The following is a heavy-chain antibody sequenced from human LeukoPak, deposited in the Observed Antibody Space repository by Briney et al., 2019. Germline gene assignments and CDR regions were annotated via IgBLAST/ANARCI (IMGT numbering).Heavy chain of an antibody. V-gene: IGHV3-21*01. D-gene: IGHD2-2*01. CDR3: ARWDIVVVPAATDLNCYYYYYMDV. Sequence: GGSLRLSCAASGFTFSSYSMNWVRQAPGKGLEWVSSISSSSSYIYYADSVKGRFTISRDNAKNSLYLQVSSLRAEDTAVYYCARWDIVVVPAATDLNCYYYYYMDVWGKGTTVTVSS. J-gene: IGHJ6*03. CDR2: ISSSSSYI. CDR1: GFTFSSYS.